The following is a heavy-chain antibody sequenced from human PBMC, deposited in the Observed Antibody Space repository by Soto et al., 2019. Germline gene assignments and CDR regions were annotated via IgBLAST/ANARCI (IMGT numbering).Heavy chain of an antibody. D-gene: IGHD1-26*01. Sequence: QVQLVESGGGVVQPGTSLTLSCTASGFTFSNYGMHWVRQAPGTGLEWVAITWSDGIKKYYGDSVKGRFTIARDNSKNTLLLQMNCLRAEDTAVYYCVRGRTGAIPTLPLFDYWGQGTLVTVSS. CDR1: GFTFSNYG. J-gene: IGHJ4*02. CDR2: TWSDGIKK. V-gene: IGHV3-33*01. CDR3: VRGRTGAIPTLPLFDY.